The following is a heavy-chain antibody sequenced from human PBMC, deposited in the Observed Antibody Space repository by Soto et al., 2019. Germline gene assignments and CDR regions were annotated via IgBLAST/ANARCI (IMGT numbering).Heavy chain of an antibody. CDR2: ISGSGGST. Sequence: HPGGSLRLSCAASGFTFSSYAMSWVRQAPGKGLEWVSAISGSGGSTYYADSVKGRFTISRDNAKNSLYLQMNSLRVEDTAVYYCARDHVYAFDYWGQGTLVTVSS. D-gene: IGHD4-17*01. CDR3: ARDHVYAFDY. V-gene: IGHV3-23*01. CDR1: GFTFSSYA. J-gene: IGHJ4*02.